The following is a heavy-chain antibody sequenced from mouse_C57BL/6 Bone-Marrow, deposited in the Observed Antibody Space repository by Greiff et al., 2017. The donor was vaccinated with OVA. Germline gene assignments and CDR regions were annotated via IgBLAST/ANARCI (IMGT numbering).Heavy chain of an antibody. Sequence: QVQLQQSGAELVKPGASVKISCKASGYTFTDYYINWVKQRPGQGLEWIGKIGPGSGSTYYNENFKGKATLTADKSSSTAYMQLSSLTSEDSAVYFCTYDYDPWFAYWGQGTLVTVSA. J-gene: IGHJ3*01. CDR3: TYDYDPWFAY. V-gene: IGHV1-77*01. CDR1: GYTFTDYY. CDR2: IGPGSGST. D-gene: IGHD2-4*01.